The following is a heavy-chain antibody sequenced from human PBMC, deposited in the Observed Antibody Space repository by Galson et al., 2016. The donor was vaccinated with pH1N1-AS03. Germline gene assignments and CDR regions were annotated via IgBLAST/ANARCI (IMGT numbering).Heavy chain of an antibody. Sequence: PALVKPTQTLTLTCSVSGVSVTSSGVGVGWFRQPPGKALEWLALVYWDETRRYSPSLKNRLTITKDSSKNQMVLTVTSVDPMDIATYFCALPNSGGNAFEMWGPGTMVTFSS. D-gene: IGHD3-16*01. CDR2: VYWDETR. CDR1: GVSVTSSGVG. V-gene: IGHV2-5*02. CDR3: ALPNSGGNAFEM. J-gene: IGHJ3*02.